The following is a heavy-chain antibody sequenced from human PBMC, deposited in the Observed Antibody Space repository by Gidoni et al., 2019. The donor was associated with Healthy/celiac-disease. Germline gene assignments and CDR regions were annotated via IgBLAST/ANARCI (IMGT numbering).Heavy chain of an antibody. J-gene: IGHJ3*02. Sequence: QVQLVESGGGVVQPGRSLRLSCAASGFTFSSYGMHWVRQAPGKGLEWVAVIWYDGSNKYYADSVKGRFTISRDNSKNTLYLQMNSLRAEDTAVYYCARDRGATVVLDAFDIWGQGTMVTVSS. CDR3: ARDRGATVVLDAFDI. V-gene: IGHV3-33*01. CDR1: GFTFSSYG. D-gene: IGHD1-26*01. CDR2: IWYDGSNK.